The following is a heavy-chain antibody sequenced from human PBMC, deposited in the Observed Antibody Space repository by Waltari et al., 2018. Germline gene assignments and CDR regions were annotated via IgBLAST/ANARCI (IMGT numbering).Heavy chain of an antibody. D-gene: IGHD2-21*02. J-gene: IGHJ4*02. CDR2: SRNKGRSYVT. Sequence: EVQLVESGGALVQPGGSLRLFCAASGFPFSYDDMDWVRQAPGKGLEWVGRSRNKGRSYVTEYAASVKGRFNIFRDDSENLLHLQMSSLKIEDTAVYYCARDLDGDSNLDYWGQGTLVAVSS. V-gene: IGHV3-72*01. CDR1: GFPFSYDD. CDR3: ARDLDGDSNLDY.